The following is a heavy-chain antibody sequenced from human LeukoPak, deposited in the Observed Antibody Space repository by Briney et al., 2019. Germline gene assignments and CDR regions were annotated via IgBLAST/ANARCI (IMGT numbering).Heavy chain of an antibody. CDR3: ASGGRDGYNGDY. J-gene: IGHJ4*02. CDR2: IIPIFGIA. D-gene: IGHD5-24*01. CDR1: GGTFSSYA. Sequence: SVKVSCKASGGTFSSYAISWGRQAPGQGLEWMGRIIPIFGIANYAQKFKGRVMITSDKSTSTAYMELSSLRSEDRAVYYCASGGRDGYNGDYWGRGTVVSVSS. V-gene: IGHV1-69*04.